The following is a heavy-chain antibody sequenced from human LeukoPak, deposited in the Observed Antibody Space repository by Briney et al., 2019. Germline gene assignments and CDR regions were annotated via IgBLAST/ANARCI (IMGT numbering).Heavy chain of an antibody. V-gene: IGHV3-23*01. Sequence: GGSLRLSCAASGFSVSSNYMTWVRQAPGKGLEWVSAISGSGGSTYYADSVKGRFTISRDNSKNTLYLQMNSLRAEDTAVYYCAKIPQRWLQYTYYFDYWGQGTLVTVSS. CDR3: AKIPQRWLQYTYYFDY. CDR1: GFSVSSNY. J-gene: IGHJ4*02. CDR2: ISGSGGST. D-gene: IGHD5-24*01.